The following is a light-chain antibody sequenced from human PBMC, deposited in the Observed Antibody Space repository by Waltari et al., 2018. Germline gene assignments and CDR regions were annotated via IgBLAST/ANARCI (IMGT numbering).Light chain of an antibody. CDR3: AAWDDSLSGPVV. Sequence: QSVLTQPPSASGTPGQRVTIPCSGISSKLGLNYVYWYQQLPGAAPKLLIYTNNQRPSGVPDRFSGSKSGTSASLAISGLRSEDEAHYYCAAWDDSLSGPVVFGGGTKLTVL. CDR1: SSKLGLNY. V-gene: IGLV1-47*01. J-gene: IGLJ2*01. CDR2: TNN.